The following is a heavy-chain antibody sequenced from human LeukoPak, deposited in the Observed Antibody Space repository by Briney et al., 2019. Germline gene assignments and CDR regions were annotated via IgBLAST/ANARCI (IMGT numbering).Heavy chain of an antibody. Sequence: GGSLRLSCVASGFTFSSYGMHWVRQAPGKGPEWVAVISYDGSDRYYANFVKGRFTISRDNSKNTLFLQTNSMRPEDTAVYYCAKGVSRGVDPTGLEYWGQGTLVTVSS. CDR1: GFTFSSYG. J-gene: IGHJ4*02. CDR3: AKGVSRGVDPTGLEY. CDR2: ISYDGSDR. D-gene: IGHD1-1*01. V-gene: IGHV3-30*18.